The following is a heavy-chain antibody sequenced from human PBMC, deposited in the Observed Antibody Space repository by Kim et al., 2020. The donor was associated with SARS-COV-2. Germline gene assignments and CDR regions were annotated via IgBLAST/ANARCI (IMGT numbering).Heavy chain of an antibody. D-gene: IGHD3-10*01. Sequence: SSSTSFQGQVTISADKSISTAYLQWSSVKASDTAMYYCARDLGGGLSLDYWGQGTLVTVSS. CDR3: ARDLGGGLSLDY. J-gene: IGHJ4*02. V-gene: IGHV5-51*01.